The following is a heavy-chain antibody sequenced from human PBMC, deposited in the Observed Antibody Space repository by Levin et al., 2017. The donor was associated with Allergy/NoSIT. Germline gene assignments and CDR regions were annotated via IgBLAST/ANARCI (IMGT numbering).Heavy chain of an antibody. J-gene: IGHJ4*02. CDR1: GFTFSSYG. D-gene: IGHD3-10*01. CDR2: ISYDGSNK. CDR3: AKDVRYYGAVDDY. V-gene: IGHV3-30*18. Sequence: SCAASGFTFSSYGMHWVRQAPGKGLEWVAVISYDGSNKYYADSVKGRFTISRDNSKNTLYLQMNSLRAEDTAVYYCAKDVRYYGAVDDYWGQGTLVTVAS.